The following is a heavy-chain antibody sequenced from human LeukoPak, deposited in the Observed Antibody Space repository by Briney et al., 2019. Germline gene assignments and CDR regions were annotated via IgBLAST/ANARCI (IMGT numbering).Heavy chain of an antibody. J-gene: IGHJ4*02. CDR2: ISAYNGNT. D-gene: IGHD3-22*01. V-gene: IGHV1-18*01. Sequence: ASVKVSCKASGYTFTSYGISWVRQAPGQGLEWMGWISAYNGNTNYAQKLQGRDTMTTDTSTSTAYMELRSLRSDDTAVYYCARGGLYYYDSSGYPFDYWGQGTLVTVSS. CDR1: GYTFTSYG. CDR3: ARGGLYYYDSSGYPFDY.